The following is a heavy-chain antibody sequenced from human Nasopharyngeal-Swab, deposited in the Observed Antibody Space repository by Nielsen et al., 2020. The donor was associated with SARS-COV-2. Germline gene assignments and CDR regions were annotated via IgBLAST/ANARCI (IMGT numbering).Heavy chain of an antibody. J-gene: IGHJ4*02. D-gene: IGHD4-17*01. CDR1: GFTFSSYE. CDR3: AREGYGDSSFYFDY. Sequence: GGSLRFSCAASGFTFSSYEMNWVRQAPGKGLEWVSYISSSGNTLNYADSVKGRFTVSRDNAKNSLFLHLGSLRAEDTAVYYCAREGYGDSSFYFDYWGQGTLVTVSS. V-gene: IGHV3-48*03. CDR2: ISSSGNTL.